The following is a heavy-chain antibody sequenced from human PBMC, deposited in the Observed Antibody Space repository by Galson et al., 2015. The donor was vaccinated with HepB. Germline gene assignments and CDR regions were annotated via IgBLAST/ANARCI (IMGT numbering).Heavy chain of an antibody. Sequence: SVKVSCKASGGTFSSYTISWVRQAPGQGLEWMGRIIPILGIANYAQKFQGRVTITADKSTSTAYMELSSLRSEDTAVYYCARVVDTAMAREAFDYWGQGTLVTVSS. CDR1: GGTFSSYT. J-gene: IGHJ4*02. V-gene: IGHV1-69*02. CDR2: IIPILGIA. D-gene: IGHD5-18*01. CDR3: ARVVDTAMAREAFDY.